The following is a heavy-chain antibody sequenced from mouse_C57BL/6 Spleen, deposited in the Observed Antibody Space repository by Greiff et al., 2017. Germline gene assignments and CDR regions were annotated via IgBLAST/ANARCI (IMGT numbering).Heavy chain of an antibody. CDR1: GFTFSSYA. V-gene: IGHV5-9-1*02. Sequence: EVQRVESGEGLVKPGGSLKLSCAASGFTFSSYAMSWVRQTPEKRLEWVAYISSGGDYIYYADTVKGRFTISRDNARNTLYLQMSSLKSEDTAMYYCTRAGVYYGSFDVWGTGTTVTVSS. CDR2: ISSGGDYI. D-gene: IGHD4-1*01. CDR3: TRAGVYYGSFDV. J-gene: IGHJ1*03.